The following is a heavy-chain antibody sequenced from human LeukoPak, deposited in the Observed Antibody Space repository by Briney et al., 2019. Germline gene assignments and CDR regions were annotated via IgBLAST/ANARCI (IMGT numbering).Heavy chain of an antibody. J-gene: IGHJ4*02. CDR3: ARAQYYYDSSGYYYYFDY. V-gene: IGHV3-53*01. CDR1: GFTVSSNY. D-gene: IGHD3-22*01. CDR2: IYSGGST. Sequence: GGSLRLSCAASGFTVSSNYMSWVRQAPGKGLEWVSVIYSGGSTYYADSVKGRFTISRDNSKNTLYLQMNSLRAEDTAVYYCARAQYYYDSSGYYYYFDYWGQGTLVTVS.